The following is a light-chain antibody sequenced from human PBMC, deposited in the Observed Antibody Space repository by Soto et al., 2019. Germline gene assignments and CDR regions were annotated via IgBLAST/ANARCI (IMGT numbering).Light chain of an antibody. J-gene: IGKJ2*02. CDR2: GAS. CDR3: QQYGSSPCT. Sequence: EIVLTQSPGTLSLSPGERATLSCRASQSVSSSYLAWYRQKPGQAPRLLIYGASSRATGIPDRVSGSGSGTYCTLTISRLEPEDFAVYYCQQYGSSPCTFGQGTKLQSK. V-gene: IGKV3-20*01. CDR1: QSVSSSY.